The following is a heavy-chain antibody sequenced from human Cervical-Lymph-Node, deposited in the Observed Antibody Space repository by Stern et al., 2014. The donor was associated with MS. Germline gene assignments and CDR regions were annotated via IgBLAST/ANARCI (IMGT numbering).Heavy chain of an antibody. J-gene: IGHJ4*02. CDR3: ASGMGGSRFFDF. Sequence: QMQLVQSGTEVKRPGSSLQVSCKASGGTFSTYLMTWVRQAPGQGPEWIGGIIPIFGTANYAEKFQVRVTIAADESANTGYMELSNLRSDDTAIYYCASGMGGSRFFDFWGQGTQVTVSS. D-gene: IGHD3-16*01. CDR2: IIPIFGTA. CDR1: GGTFSTYL. V-gene: IGHV1-69*01.